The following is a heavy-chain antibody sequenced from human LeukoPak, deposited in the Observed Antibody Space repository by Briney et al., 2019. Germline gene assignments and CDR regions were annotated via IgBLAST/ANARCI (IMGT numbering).Heavy chain of an antibody. Sequence: GGSLRLSCAASGFTFSSYGMHWVRQAPGKGLEWVAVISYDGSNKYYADSVKGRFTISRDNSKNTLYLQMNSLRAEDTAVYYCAKEQEWTVAGLSPTDYWGQGTLVTVSS. D-gene: IGHD6-19*01. V-gene: IGHV3-30*18. J-gene: IGHJ4*02. CDR3: AKEQEWTVAGLSPTDY. CDR2: ISYDGSNK. CDR1: GFTFSSYG.